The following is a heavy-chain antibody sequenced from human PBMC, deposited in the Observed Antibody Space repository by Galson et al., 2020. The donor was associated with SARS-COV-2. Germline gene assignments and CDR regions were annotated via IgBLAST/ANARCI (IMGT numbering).Heavy chain of an antibody. CDR3: ARDLVGATYFDY. J-gene: IGHJ4*02. Sequence: GESLKISCAASGFTFSSYGMHWVRQAPGKGLEWVAVIWYAGSNKYYADSVKGRFTISRDNSKNTLYLQMNSLRAEDTAVYYCARDLVGATYFDYWGQGTLATVSS. CDR2: IWYAGSNK. D-gene: IGHD1-26*01. CDR1: GFTFSSYG. V-gene: IGHV3-33*01.